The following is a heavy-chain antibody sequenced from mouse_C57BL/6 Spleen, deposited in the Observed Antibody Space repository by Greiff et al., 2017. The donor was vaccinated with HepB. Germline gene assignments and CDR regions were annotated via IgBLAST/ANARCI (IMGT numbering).Heavy chain of an antibody. CDR1: GYTFTSYG. Sequence: VQLQQSGAELVRPGASVKLSCKASGYTFTSYGMSWVKQRPGQGLEWIGEIYPRSGNTNYNEKFKGKATLTADKSSSTAYMRLSSLTSEDSAVYCCARGDSTSYVECAYWGQGTMVTVAA. V-gene: IGHV1-81*01. D-gene: IGHD3-2*02. CDR3: ARGDSTSYVECAY. CDR2: IYPRSGNT. J-gene: IGHJ3*01.